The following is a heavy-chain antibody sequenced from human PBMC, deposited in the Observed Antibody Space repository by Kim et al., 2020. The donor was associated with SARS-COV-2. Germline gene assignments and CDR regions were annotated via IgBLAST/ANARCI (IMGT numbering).Heavy chain of an antibody. Sequence: SETLSLTCTVSGGSISSYYWSWIRQPPGKGLEWIGYIYYSGSTNYNPSLKSRVTISVDTSKNQFSLKLSSVTAAATAVYYCAWSRGSDIFTIFGVIDAFDIWGQGTMVTVSS. V-gene: IGHV4-59*13. CDR1: GGSISSYY. CDR2: IYYSGST. D-gene: IGHD3-3*01. CDR3: AWSRGSDIFTIFGVIDAFDI. J-gene: IGHJ3*02.